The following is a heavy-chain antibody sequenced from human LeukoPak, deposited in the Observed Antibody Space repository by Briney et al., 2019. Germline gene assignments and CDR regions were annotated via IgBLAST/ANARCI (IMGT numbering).Heavy chain of an antibody. CDR1: GGSISSSSYN. Sequence: SETLSLTCTVSGGSISSSSYNWDWVRQPPGKGLEWIGSIYYSGTTYYNPSLKSRVTISVDTSKNQFSLKLSSVTAADTAVYYCARNPIQLWSQVDYWGQGTLVTVSS. D-gene: IGHD5-18*01. CDR2: IYYSGTT. J-gene: IGHJ4*02. CDR3: ARNPIQLWSQVDY. V-gene: IGHV4-39*07.